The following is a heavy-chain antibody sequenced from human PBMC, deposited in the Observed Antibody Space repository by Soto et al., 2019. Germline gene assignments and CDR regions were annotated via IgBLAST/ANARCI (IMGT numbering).Heavy chain of an antibody. V-gene: IGHV1-8*01. CDR1: GYTFTSYD. CDR2: MNPNSGNT. Sequence: ASVKVSCKASGYTFTSYDINWVRQATGQGLEWMGWMNPNSGNTGYAQKFQGRVTMTRNTSISTAYMELSSLRSEDTAVYYCARGVVVAATYWFDPWGQGTLVTVSS. CDR3: ARGVVVAATYWFDP. J-gene: IGHJ5*02. D-gene: IGHD2-15*01.